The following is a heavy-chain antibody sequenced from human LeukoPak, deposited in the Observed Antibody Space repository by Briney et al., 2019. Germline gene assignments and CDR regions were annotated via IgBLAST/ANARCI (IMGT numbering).Heavy chain of an antibody. CDR3: ANGPDSSGYYHLRY. Sequence: GGSLRLSCAASGFTFSSYAMSWVRQAPGKGLEWVSAISGSGGSTYYADSVKGRFTISRDNSKNTLYLQMNSLRAEDIAVYYCANGPDSSGYYHLRYWGQGTLVTVSS. V-gene: IGHV3-23*01. CDR2: ISGSGGST. J-gene: IGHJ4*02. D-gene: IGHD3-22*01. CDR1: GFTFSSYA.